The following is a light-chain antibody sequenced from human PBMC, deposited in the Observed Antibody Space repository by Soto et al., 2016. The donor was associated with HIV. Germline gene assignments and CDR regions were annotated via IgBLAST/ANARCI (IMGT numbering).Light chain of an antibody. CDR1: NIGSKS. Sequence: YVLTQPPSVSVAPGKTARITCGGNNIGSKSVHWYQQKPGQAPVLVIYDDRDRPSGIPEQFSGSNSGNTATLTITSVEAGDEADYYCQVWDSSTDHVIFGGGTRLTVL. V-gene: IGLV3-21*04. CDR3: QVWDSSTDHVI. J-gene: IGLJ2*01. CDR2: DDR.